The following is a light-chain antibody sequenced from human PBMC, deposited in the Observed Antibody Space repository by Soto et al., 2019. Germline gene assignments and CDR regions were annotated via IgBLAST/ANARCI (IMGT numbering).Light chain of an antibody. CDR1: QSVSTY. Sequence: LVLTQSPVTLSLSPGDRVTLSCRASQSVSTYLAWYRQVPGQPPRLLIYDTTNRAAGIPPRFSGSRSGTDLTLTISSVEPEDFALYYCHQRNTFGQGTRREIK. CDR3: HQRNT. CDR2: DTT. V-gene: IGKV3-11*01. J-gene: IGKJ5*01.